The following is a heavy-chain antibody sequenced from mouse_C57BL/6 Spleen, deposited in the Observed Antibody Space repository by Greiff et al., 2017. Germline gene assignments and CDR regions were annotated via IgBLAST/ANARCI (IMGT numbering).Heavy chain of an antibody. D-gene: IGHD2-5*01. CDR3: ARAYYSNYAFDV. V-gene: IGHV1-22*01. Sequence: EVQLQQSGPELVKPGASVKMSCKASGYTFTDYNMHWVKQSHGKSLEWIGYINPNNGGTSYNQKFKGKATLTVNKSSSTAYMELRSLTSEDSAVYYGARAYYSNYAFDVWGTGTTVTVSA. CDR1: GYTFTDYN. J-gene: IGHJ1*03. CDR2: INPNNGGT.